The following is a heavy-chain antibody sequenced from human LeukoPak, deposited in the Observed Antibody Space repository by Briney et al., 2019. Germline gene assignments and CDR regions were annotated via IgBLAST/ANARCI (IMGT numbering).Heavy chain of an antibody. V-gene: IGHV4-61*08. Sequence: PSQTLSLTCTVSGGSISSGGYYWSWIRQPPGKGLEWIGYIHYSGDTDYNPSLKSRIIISVDRSRNQFSLKLSSVTAADTAVYYCARAGAYCSSTSCAFDYWGQGTLVTVSS. CDR2: IHYSGDT. D-gene: IGHD2-2*01. CDR1: GGSISSGGYY. J-gene: IGHJ4*02. CDR3: ARAGAYCSSTSCAFDY.